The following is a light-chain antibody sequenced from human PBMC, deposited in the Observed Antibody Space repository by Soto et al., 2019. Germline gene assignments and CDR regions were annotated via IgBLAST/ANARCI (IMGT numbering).Light chain of an antibody. J-gene: IGLJ1*01. Sequence: QSVLTQPPSASGTPGQRVTISCSGSSSNIGSNYVYWYQQLPGTAPKLLIYRNNQRPSGVPDRFSGSKSGASASLAISGLRSEDEADYFCAAWDDSLRGGVFGTGTKVPVL. CDR1: SSNIGSNY. CDR3: AAWDDSLRGGV. V-gene: IGLV1-47*01. CDR2: RNN.